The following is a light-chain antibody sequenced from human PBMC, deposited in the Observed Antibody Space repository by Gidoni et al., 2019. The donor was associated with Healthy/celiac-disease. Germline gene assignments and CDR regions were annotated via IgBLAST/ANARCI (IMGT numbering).Light chain of an antibody. CDR3: QQRSNWPLMYT. CDR1: QSVSSY. Sequence: DTVLTQSAPTLSLSPGDRATLSCRASQSVSSYLAWYQQKPGQAPRLLIYDASNRATGIPARFSGSGSGTDFTLTISSLEPEDFAVYYCQQRSNWPLMYTFGQGTKLEIK. CDR2: DAS. V-gene: IGKV3-11*01. J-gene: IGKJ2*01.